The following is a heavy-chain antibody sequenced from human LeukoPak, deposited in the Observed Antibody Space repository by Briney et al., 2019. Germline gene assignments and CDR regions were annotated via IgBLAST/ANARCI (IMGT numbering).Heavy chain of an antibody. CDR2: INPSGGST. J-gene: IGHJ3*02. V-gene: IGHV1-46*01. CDR3: ARDEDYGDYGNAFDI. CDR1: GYTFTSYY. Sequence: ASVKVSCKASGYTFTSYYMHWVRQAPGQGLEWMGIINPSGGSTSYAQKFQGRVTMTTDTSTSTAYMELRSLRSDDTAVYYCARDEDYGDYGNAFDIWGQGTMVTVSS. D-gene: IGHD4-17*01.